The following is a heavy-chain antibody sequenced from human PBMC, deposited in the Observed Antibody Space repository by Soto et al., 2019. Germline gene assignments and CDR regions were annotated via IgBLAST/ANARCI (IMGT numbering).Heavy chain of an antibody. V-gene: IGHV1-46*03. Sequence: ASVKVSCKASGYTFTSYYIHWVRQAPGQGLEWVGIINPSGGSTSYAQKFQGRVTMTRDTSTSTVYMEVSGLRSEDTAVYYCARGQEPSTLYYDYYYMDVWGKGTTVTVSS. CDR2: INPSGGST. CDR1: GYTFTSYY. CDR3: ARGQEPSTLYYDYYYMDV. J-gene: IGHJ6*03.